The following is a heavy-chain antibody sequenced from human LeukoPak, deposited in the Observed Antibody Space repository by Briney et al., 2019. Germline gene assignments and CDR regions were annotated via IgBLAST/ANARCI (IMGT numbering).Heavy chain of an antibody. V-gene: IGHV1-2*02. Sequence: ASVKVSCKASGYTFTSYDINWVRQATGQGLEWMGWINPNSGGTNYAQKFQGRVTMTRDTSISTAYMELSRLRSDDTAVYYCAIRVDYPNAFDIWGQGTMVTVSS. J-gene: IGHJ3*02. D-gene: IGHD4-11*01. CDR3: AIRVDYPNAFDI. CDR2: INPNSGGT. CDR1: GYTFTSYD.